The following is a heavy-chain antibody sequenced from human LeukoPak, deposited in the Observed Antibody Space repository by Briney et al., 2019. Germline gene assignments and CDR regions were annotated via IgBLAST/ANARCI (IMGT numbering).Heavy chain of an antibody. J-gene: IGHJ5*02. CDR1: GGTFSSYE. D-gene: IGHD1-1*01. V-gene: IGHV1-69*05. CDR3: ARDPVQLERRAYNWLDP. CDR2: IIPMFGTA. Sequence: SVKVSCKASGGTFSSYEISWVRQAPGQGLEWMGGIIPMFGTAKYAQKFQGRVTITTDKSTSTAYMELSSLRSDDTAVYYCARDPVQLERRAYNWLDPWGQGTLVTVSS.